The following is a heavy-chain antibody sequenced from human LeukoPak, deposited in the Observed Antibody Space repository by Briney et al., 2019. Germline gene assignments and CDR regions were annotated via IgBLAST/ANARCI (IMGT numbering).Heavy chain of an antibody. Sequence: GGSLRLSCAASGFTFSSYAMSWVRQAPGKGLEWVANIKYVGSEKYYVDSVKGRSTISRDNAKNSLYLQMNSLRVEDTAVYYCARSQEGYYYFPLDVWGQGTTVTVSS. CDR1: GFTFSSYA. CDR2: IKYVGSEK. D-gene: IGHD2-8*01. V-gene: IGHV3-7*03. CDR3: ARSQEGYYYFPLDV. J-gene: IGHJ6*02.